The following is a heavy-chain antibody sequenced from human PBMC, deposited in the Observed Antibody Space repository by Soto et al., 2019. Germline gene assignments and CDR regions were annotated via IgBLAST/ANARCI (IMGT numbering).Heavy chain of an antibody. CDR2: INSDGSST. J-gene: IGHJ6*02. CDR3: ASGYYDYYYYGMDV. D-gene: IGHD3-22*01. V-gene: IGHV3-74*01. Sequence: GSLRLSCAASVFTFSSYWMHWVLQAPGKGLVWVSRINSDGSSTSYADSVKGRFTISRDNAKNTLYLQMNSLRAEDTAVYYCASGYYDYYYYGMDVWGQGTTVTVSS. CDR1: VFTFSSYW.